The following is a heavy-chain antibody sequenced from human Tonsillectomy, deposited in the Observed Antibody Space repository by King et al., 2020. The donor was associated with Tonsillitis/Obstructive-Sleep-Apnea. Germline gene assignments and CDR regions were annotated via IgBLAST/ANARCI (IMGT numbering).Heavy chain of an antibody. CDR2: IWYDGSNE. V-gene: IGHV3-33*01. CDR3: ARYYGDLGFDY. D-gene: IGHD4-17*01. Sequence: VQLVESGGGVVQPGTSLRLSCAASGFTFSGYGMHWVRQAPGKGLEWVTFIWYDGSNEYYADSVKGRFTISRDNSKNTLYLQMNSLRAEDTAVYYCARYYGDLGFDYWGQGTLVTVSS. J-gene: IGHJ4*02. CDR1: GFTFSGYG.